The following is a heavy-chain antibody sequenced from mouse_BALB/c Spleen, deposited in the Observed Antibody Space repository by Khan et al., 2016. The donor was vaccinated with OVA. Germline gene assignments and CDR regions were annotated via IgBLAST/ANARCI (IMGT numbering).Heavy chain of an antibody. CDR1: GYTFTNYI. CDR2: INPYNDGT. D-gene: IGHD1-1*01. CDR3: ARGYVSSFWFAY. Sequence: VQLQQSGPELVKPGASVKMSCKAAGYTFTNYIIHWVTQKPGQGLEWIGYINPYNDGTKYNEKFKGKATLTSDKSSPTAYMELSGLTSEDSAVYYCARGYVSSFWFAYWGQGTLVTVSA. J-gene: IGHJ3*01. V-gene: IGHV1S136*01.